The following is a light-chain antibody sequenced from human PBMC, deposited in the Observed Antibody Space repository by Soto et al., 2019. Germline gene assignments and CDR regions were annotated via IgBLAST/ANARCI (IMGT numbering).Light chain of an antibody. CDR2: DAS. J-gene: IGKJ3*01. V-gene: IGKV3-11*01. Sequence: EIVLTQSPATLSLSPGERATLSCRASQSVSSYLAWYQQKPAQAPRLLIYDASNRATGIPARFSGSGSGTDFTLTISRLEPEDFAVYYCQQRSNSPFTFGPGTKVDIK. CDR3: QQRSNSPFT. CDR1: QSVSSY.